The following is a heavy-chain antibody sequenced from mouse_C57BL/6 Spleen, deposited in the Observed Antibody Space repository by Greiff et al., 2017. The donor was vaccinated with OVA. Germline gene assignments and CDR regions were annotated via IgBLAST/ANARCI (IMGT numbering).Heavy chain of an antibody. CDR1: GFTFSSYG. Sequence: EVKLVESGGDLVKPGGSLKLSCAASGFTFSSYGMSWVRQTPDKRLEWVATISSGGSYTYYPDSVKGRFTISRDNAQNTLYLQMSSLKSEDTAMYYCARGGWDYWGQGTSVTVSS. V-gene: IGHV5-6*02. J-gene: IGHJ4*01. CDR3: ARGGWDY. CDR2: ISSGGSYT.